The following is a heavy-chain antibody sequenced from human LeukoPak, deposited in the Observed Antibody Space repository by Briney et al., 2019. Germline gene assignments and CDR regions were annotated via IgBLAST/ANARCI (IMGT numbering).Heavy chain of an antibody. D-gene: IGHD5-18*01. CDR1: GFTFSSYE. Sequence: GALRLSCAASGFTFSSYEMNWVRQAPGKGLEWVSYISSSGSTIYYADSVKGRFTISRDNAKNSLYLQMNSLRAEDTAVYYCARDDSIMDTAMAAYYYYYGMGVWGKGTTVTVSS. CDR3: ARDDSIMDTAMAAYYYYYGMGV. V-gene: IGHV3-48*03. J-gene: IGHJ6*04. CDR2: ISSSGSTI.